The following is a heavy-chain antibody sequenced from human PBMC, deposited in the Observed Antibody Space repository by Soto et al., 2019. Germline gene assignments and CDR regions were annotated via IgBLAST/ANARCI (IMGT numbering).Heavy chain of an antibody. CDR2: VSGSGGST. J-gene: IGHJ5*02. CDR1: GFIFGSYA. Sequence: PWGSLRISCXVSGFIFGSYAIIWVRQSPLKGLEWVSTVSGSGGSTYYADSVKGRITISRDNSKNTVYLQMNSLRADDTAVYYCAKEIGYSGHDWFEHWGQGTQVTVSS. D-gene: IGHD5-12*01. CDR3: AKEIGYSGHDWFEH. V-gene: IGHV3-23*01.